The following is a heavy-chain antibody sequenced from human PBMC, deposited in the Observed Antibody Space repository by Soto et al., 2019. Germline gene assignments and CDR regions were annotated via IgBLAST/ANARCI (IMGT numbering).Heavy chain of an antibody. CDR2: ISQSGSEK. J-gene: IGHJ4*02. V-gene: IGHV3-7*05. CDR1: GFTFSSYG. Sequence: GGSLRLSCAASGFTFSSYGMSWVRQAPGKGLEWVANISQSGSEKYYVDSVKGRFTISRDNAKNTLYLQMSSLRAEDTALYYCSSSSPASDYWGQGTLVTVSS. CDR3: SSSSPASDY.